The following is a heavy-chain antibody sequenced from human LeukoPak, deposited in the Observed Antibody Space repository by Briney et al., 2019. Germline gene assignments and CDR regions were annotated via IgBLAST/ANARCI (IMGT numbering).Heavy chain of an antibody. CDR1: GFTFDDYA. CDR3: ARDFRTQLDGYSPPYHFDF. J-gene: IGHJ4*02. V-gene: IGHV3-21*01. Sequence: GGSLRLSCAASGFTFDDYAMHWVRQAPGKGLEWVSSISSGSSHIYYADSVKGRFTISRDNAKNSLYLQMNSLRAEDTAVYYCARDFRTQLDGYSPPYHFDFWGQGTLVTVFS. CDR2: ISSGSSHI. D-gene: IGHD5-24*01.